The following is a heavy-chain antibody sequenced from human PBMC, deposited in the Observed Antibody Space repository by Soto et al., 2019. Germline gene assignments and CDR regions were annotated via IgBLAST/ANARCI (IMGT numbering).Heavy chain of an antibody. J-gene: IGHJ4*02. CDR2: IFWNDER. CDR3: ARALWESLPIYYFDS. Sequence: QVTLKESGPVLVKPTETLTLTCTVSGFSLSKARMGVSWIRQPPGKALEWLAHIFWNDERSYNTSLKNRLTIYTDTNKSQVVLTLTTVDPVDTCTSFCARALWESLPIYYFDSWGQGTLVTVSS. V-gene: IGHV2-26*01. D-gene: IGHD1-26*01. CDR1: GFSLSKARMG.